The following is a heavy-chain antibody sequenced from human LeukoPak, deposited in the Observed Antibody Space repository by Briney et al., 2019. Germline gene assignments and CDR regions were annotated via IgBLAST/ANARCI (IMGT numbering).Heavy chain of an antibody. CDR2: ISGSGGST. CDR1: GFTFSSYA. V-gene: IGHV3-23*01. J-gene: IGHJ4*02. Sequence: PGGSLRLSCAASGFTFSSYAMSWDRQAPGKGLEWVSAISGSGGSTYYADSVKGRFTISRDNSKNTLYLQMNSLRAEDTAVYYCAKKGGRPVWFGDLLFDYWGQGTLVTVSS. CDR3: AKKGGRPVWFGDLLFDY. D-gene: IGHD3-10*01.